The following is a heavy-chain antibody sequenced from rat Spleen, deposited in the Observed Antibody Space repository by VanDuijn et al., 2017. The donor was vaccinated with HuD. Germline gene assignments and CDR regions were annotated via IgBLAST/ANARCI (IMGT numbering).Heavy chain of an antibody. CDR1: GFSLTSYT. Sequence: QVHLKESGPSPVQPSQTLSLTCTVSGFSLTSYTESWVRQPPGKGLEWIAAISSGGSTYYNSAPKSRLSISRDTSKSQVFLKMNSLQTEDTAMYFCARGRSQGFAYWGQGTLVTVSS. CDR3: ARGRSQGFAY. D-gene: IGHD1-11*01. CDR2: ISSGGST. V-gene: IGHV2-6*01. J-gene: IGHJ3*01.